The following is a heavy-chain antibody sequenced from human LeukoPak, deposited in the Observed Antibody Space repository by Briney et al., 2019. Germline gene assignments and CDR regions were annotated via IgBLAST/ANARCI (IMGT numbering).Heavy chain of an antibody. CDR1: GFTFSGSA. J-gene: IGHJ6*03. CDR2: IRSKANSYAT. Sequence: GGSLRLSCAASGFTFSGSAMHWVRQASGKGLEWVGRIRSKANSYATAYAASVNGRFTISRDDSKNTAYLQMNSLKTEDTAVYYCTRLGAAAVDYYYYMDVWGKGTTVTVSS. D-gene: IGHD6-13*01. CDR3: TRLGAAAVDYYYYMDV. V-gene: IGHV3-73*01.